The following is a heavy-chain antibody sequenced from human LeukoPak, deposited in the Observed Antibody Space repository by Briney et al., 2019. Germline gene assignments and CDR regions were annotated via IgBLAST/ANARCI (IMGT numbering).Heavy chain of an antibody. CDR1: GGSISSGDYY. CDR2: IYYSGST. V-gene: IGHV4-30-4*01. CDR3: ARAVSGRFDY. D-gene: IGHD6-19*01. J-gene: IGHJ4*02. Sequence: SETLSLTCTVSGGSISSGDYYWSWIRQPPGKSLEWIGYIYYSGSTNYNPSLNSRVTISVDTSKNQFSLRLSSVTAADTAIYYCARAVSGRFDYWGQGTLVTVSS.